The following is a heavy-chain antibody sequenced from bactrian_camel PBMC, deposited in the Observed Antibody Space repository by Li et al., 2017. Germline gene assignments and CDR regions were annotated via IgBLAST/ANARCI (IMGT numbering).Heavy chain of an antibody. V-gene: IGHV3S6*01. CDR1: GFRFSTYD. J-gene: IGHJ4*01. D-gene: IGHD3*01. CDR2: IYSDGSKT. CDR3: AAGGGDDCYSGSWV. Sequence: HVQLVESGGGSVQTGGSLRLSCVAAGFRFSTYDMNWVRQAPGKGLEWVSAIYSDGSKTTYADSVKGRFTISRDNAKNTVYLQMNSLKPEGTAVYVCAAGGGDDCYSGSWVRGQGTQVTVS.